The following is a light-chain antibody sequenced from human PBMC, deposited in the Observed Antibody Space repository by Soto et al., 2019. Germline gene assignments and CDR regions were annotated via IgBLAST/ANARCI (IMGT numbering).Light chain of an antibody. CDR2: DVS. CDR3: SSYTSSSTYV. V-gene: IGLV2-14*01. J-gene: IGLJ1*01. Sequence: QSALTQPASVSGSPGQSIAISCIGSSSDVGGYNYVSWHQQHPGKAPKVVIYDVSNRPSGVSDRFSGSKSGNTASLTISGLQAEYYADYYCSSYTSSSTYVFGTGTKVTVL. CDR1: SSDVGGYNY.